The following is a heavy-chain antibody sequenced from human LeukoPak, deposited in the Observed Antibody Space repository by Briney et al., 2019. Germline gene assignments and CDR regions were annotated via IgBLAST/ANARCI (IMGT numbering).Heavy chain of an antibody. CDR1: GFTFSSYR. Sequence: GGSLRLSCAVSGFTFSSYRMNWVRQAPGKGLEWVAVISHDGSNKYYADSVKGRFTISRDNSKNTLYLQMNSLRAEDTAVYYCAKGTVLDGGWGQGTLVTVSS. CDR2: ISHDGSNK. V-gene: IGHV3-30*18. CDR3: AKGTVLDGG. D-gene: IGHD3-10*01. J-gene: IGHJ4*02.